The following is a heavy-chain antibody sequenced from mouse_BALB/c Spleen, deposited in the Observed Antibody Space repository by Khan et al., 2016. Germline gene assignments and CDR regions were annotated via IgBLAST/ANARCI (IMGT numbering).Heavy chain of an antibody. D-gene: IGHD1-1*01. J-gene: IGHJ4*01. CDR1: GDSITSGY. CDR2: KSYSGST. Sequence: VRLQQSGPSLVKPSQTLSLTCSVTGDSITSGYWNWIRKFPGNKLEYMGYKSYSGSTYYNPSLKSRISITRDTSKNQYYLQLNSVTTEDTATYYCARYGTRENAMDYWGQGTSVTVSS. CDR3: ARYGTRENAMDY. V-gene: IGHV3-8*02.